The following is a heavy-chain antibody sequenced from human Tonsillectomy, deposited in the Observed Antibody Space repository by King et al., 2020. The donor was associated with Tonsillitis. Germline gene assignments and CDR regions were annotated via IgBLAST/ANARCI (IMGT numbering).Heavy chain of an antibody. CDR3: AGSGATFDY. Sequence: VQLQESGPGLVKPSQTLSLTCTVSGGSISRGGYYWSWIRQLPGKGLEWIAYIYYTGSTYYNPSLKSRVTISIDTSTNQFSLNLTSVTAADTAVYYCAGSGATFDYWGQGTLVAVSS. V-gene: IGHV4-31*03. CDR2: IYYTGST. D-gene: IGHD2-15*01. CDR1: GGSISRGGYY. J-gene: IGHJ4*02.